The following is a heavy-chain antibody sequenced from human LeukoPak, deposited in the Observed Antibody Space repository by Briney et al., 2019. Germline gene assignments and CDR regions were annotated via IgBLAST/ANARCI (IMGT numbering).Heavy chain of an antibody. Sequence: GGTLRLSCAASGFTFSSYGMSWVRQAPGKGLEWVSAISGSGGSTYYADSVKGRFTISRDNSKNTLYLEVISLAAEDTAVYYCAKDDAWLRFGEWSQGTLVTVSS. V-gene: IGHV3-23*01. CDR3: AKDDAWLRFGE. D-gene: IGHD3-10*01. CDR1: GFTFSSYG. J-gene: IGHJ4*02. CDR2: ISGSGGST.